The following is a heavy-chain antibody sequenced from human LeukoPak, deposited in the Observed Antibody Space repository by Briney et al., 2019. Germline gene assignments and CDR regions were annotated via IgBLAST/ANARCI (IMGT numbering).Heavy chain of an antibody. CDR1: GGSISSYY. D-gene: IGHD2-2*01. CDR2: IYYSGST. J-gene: IGHJ5*02. Sequence: PSETLSLTCTVSGGSISSYYWGWIRQPPGKGLEWIGYIYYSGSTNYNPSLKSRVTISVDTSKNQFSLKLSSVTAADTAVYYCAREIVVVPADNWFDPWGQGTLVTVSS. CDR3: AREIVVVPADNWFDP. V-gene: IGHV4-59*01.